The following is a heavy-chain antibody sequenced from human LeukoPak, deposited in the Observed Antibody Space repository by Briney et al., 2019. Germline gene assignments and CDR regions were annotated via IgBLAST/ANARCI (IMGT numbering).Heavy chain of an antibody. D-gene: IGHD6-19*01. CDR1: GYTFTSYY. CDR3: ARGAKAVGRPLNWFDP. V-gene: IGHV7-4-1*02. CDR2: INTNTGNP. J-gene: IGHJ5*02. Sequence: ASVKVSCKASGYTFTSYYIHWLRQAPGQGLEWMGWINTNTGNPTYAQGFTGRFVFSLDTSVSTAYLQISSLKAEDTAVYYCARGAKAVGRPLNWFDPWGQGTLVTVSS.